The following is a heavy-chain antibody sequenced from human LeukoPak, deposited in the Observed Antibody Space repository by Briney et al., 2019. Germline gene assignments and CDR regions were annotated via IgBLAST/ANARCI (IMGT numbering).Heavy chain of an antibody. CDR3: ARHPAHGNPLEW. D-gene: IGHD4-23*01. V-gene: IGHV4-34*01. CDR2: INDSGST. CDR1: GGSFSGHY. J-gene: IGHJ4*02. Sequence: PSETLSLTCAVYGGSFSGHYYSWVRQPPGKGLEWIGEINDSGSTNYNPSLTCPITMSVDGSKSQFSLHLFSVTAADTGVYYCARHPAHGNPLEWWGQGTLVTVSS.